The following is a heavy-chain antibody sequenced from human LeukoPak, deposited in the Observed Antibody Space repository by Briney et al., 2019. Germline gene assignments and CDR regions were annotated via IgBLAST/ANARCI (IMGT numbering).Heavy chain of an antibody. D-gene: IGHD3-22*01. Sequence: GGSLRLSCAASGFTFSNYDLSWVRQAPGKGLEWVSGISPSGDSSYYADSAKGRFTISRDNFKNTVYLQMNSLRADDTAVYYCAKKMIVAIKETSRGRGQGTLVTVSS. CDR3: AKKMIVAIKETSRG. V-gene: IGHV3-23*01. CDR2: ISPSGDSS. CDR1: GFTFSNYD. J-gene: IGHJ4*02.